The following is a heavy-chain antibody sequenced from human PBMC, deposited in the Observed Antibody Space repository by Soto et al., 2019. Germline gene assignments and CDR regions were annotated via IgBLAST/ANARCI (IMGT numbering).Heavy chain of an antibody. CDR3: ERGADGYCSTAKCYDTFYGMDV. D-gene: IGHD2-2*03. Sequence: LSLNSTVSGGSISSGYYYCTWIRQLPGKGLEWFGYIDYIGRIGYNPSLKRRITITINTSDIQFSLKLKSVTASHTAVCYCERGADGYCSTAKCYDTFYGMDVWGHGTTVTVSS. V-gene: IGHV4-31*03. CDR2: IDYIGRI. CDR1: GGSISSGYYY. J-gene: IGHJ6*02.